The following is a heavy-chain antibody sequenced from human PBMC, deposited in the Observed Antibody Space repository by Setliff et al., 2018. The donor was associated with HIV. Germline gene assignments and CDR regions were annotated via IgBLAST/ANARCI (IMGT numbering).Heavy chain of an antibody. CDR2: ISGTGLNT. CDR3: ARASVGVWGSYPD. J-gene: IGHJ4*02. CDR1: GFTFSNYA. Sequence: GGSLRLSCADSGFTFSNYAMSWVRQAPGKGLEWVSSISGTGLNTYYSDSVKGRFAISRGNSKDTLSLQMNSLRAEDTALYYCARASVGVWGSYPDWGQGTLVTVSS. V-gene: IGHV3-23*01. D-gene: IGHD3-16*02.